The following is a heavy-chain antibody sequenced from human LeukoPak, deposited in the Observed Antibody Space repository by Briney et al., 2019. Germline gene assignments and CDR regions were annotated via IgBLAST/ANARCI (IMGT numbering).Heavy chain of an antibody. J-gene: IGHJ4*02. CDR1: GGSINSYY. CDR2: IYTSGST. D-gene: IGHD3-3*01. CDR3: VRDQGFLAY. V-gene: IGHV4-4*07. Sequence: PSETLSLTCTVSGGSINSYYWGWIRQPAGKGLEWISRIYTSGSTNYNPSLKSRVTMSVDTSKNQFSLNLTSVTAADTAVYYCVRDQGFLAYWGQGTLVTVFS.